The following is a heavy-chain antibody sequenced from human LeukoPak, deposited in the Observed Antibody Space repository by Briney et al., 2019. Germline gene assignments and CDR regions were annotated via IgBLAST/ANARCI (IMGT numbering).Heavy chain of an antibody. V-gene: IGHV3-30*18. J-gene: IGHJ4*02. CDR3: AKDEIGAVAGLLDY. D-gene: IGHD6-19*01. CDR1: GFTFSSYG. Sequence: PGGSLRLSCAASGFTFSSYGMYWVRQAPGKGLEWVAVISFDGSNKYYADSVRGRFTVSRDNSKDTLYLQMNSLRAEDTAVYYCAKDEIGAVAGLLDYWGRGILVTVSS. CDR2: ISFDGSNK.